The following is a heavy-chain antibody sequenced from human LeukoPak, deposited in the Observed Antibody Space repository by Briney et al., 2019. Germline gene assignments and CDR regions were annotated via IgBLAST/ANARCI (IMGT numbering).Heavy chain of an antibody. J-gene: IGHJ4*02. CDR2: IDWDDDK. Sequence: SGPALVKPTPTLTLTCTFSGFSLSTSGMCVTWIRQPPGKALEWLARIDWDDDKYYYTSLKTRLTISKDTSKNQVVLTMTNVDPVDTATYYCARIRGSRYYLDYWGQGALVTVSS. CDR3: ARIRGSRYYLDY. D-gene: IGHD2-2*01. CDR1: GFSLSTSGMC. V-gene: IGHV2-70*11.